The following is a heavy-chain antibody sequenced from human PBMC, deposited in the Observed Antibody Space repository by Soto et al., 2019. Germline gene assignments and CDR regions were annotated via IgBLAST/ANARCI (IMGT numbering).Heavy chain of an antibody. Sequence: QVQLVPSGAEVKKPGASVKVSCKASGYTFTRYDINWVRQATGQGLEWMGWMTPNSGNTRYAQKFQGRVAMTRNTSISTAYMELSSLRSEDTAVYYCARTRYVDNVDYWGQGTLVTVSS. D-gene: IGHD4-17*01. J-gene: IGHJ4*02. CDR3: ARTRYVDNVDY. CDR1: GYTFTRYD. V-gene: IGHV1-8*01. CDR2: MTPNSGNT.